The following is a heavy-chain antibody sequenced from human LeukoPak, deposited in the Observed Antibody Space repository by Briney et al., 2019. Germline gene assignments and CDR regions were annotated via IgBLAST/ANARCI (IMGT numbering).Heavy chain of an antibody. CDR1: GFTFSSYA. D-gene: IGHD6-19*01. V-gene: IGHV3-30*04. Sequence: QPGRSLRLSCAASGFTFSSYAMSSVSQAPGKGLGWVAVLAHDGGDRYFADSVKCRFTISRDNSKNTLYLQMSSLRAEDTALYYCARGTPAVAGIDYWGQGTLVTVSS. J-gene: IGHJ4*02. CDR3: ARGTPAVAGIDY. CDR2: LAHDGGDR.